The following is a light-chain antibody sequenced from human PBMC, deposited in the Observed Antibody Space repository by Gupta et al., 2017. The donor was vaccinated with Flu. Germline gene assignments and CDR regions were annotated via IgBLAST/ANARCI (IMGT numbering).Light chain of an antibody. Sequence: PVLTQSPSASASLGASVRLTCTLFSGHNNYAIAWHQLQPEKGPRFLMKVNHDGSHTKGDGIPDRFSGSSSGAERYLSISSLQSEDEADYYCQTWDTGIWVFGGGTKLTVL. V-gene: IGLV4-69*01. J-gene: IGLJ3*02. CDR1: SGHNNYA. CDR2: VNHDGSH. CDR3: QTWDTGIWV.